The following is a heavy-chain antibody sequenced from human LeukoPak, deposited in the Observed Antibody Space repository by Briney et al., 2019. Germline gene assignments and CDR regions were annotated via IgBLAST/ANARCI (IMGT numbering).Heavy chain of an antibody. D-gene: IGHD3-10*01. CDR1: GGSISSGSYY. V-gene: IGHV4-61*02. J-gene: IGHJ6*03. Sequence: SETLSLTCTVSGGSISSGSYYWSWIRQPAGKGLEWIGRIYTSGSTNYNPSLKSRVTISVDTSKNQFSLKLSSVTAADTAVYYCARSAGIYGSYYYYYYMDVWGKGTTVTVSS. CDR2: IYTSGST. CDR3: ARSAGIYGSYYYYYYMDV.